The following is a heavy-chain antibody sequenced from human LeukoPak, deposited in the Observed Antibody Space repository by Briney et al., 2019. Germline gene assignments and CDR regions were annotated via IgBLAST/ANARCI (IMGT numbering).Heavy chain of an antibody. Sequence: ASVKVSCTVSGYTLSELSMNWVRQAPGKGLESLGSSDREDGETHYAQTVEGRVTMIEDTSTDTAYMELRGLKSDDTAVYYCATADTVRYSGPYYHFMDVWGQGTAVTVSS. CDR1: GYTLSELS. V-gene: IGHV1-24*01. D-gene: IGHD3-10*01. CDR2: SDREDGET. J-gene: IGHJ6*03. CDR3: ATADTVRYSGPYYHFMDV.